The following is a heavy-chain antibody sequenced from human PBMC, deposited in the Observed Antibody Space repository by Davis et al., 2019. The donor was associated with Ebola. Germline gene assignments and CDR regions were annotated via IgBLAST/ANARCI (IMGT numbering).Heavy chain of an antibody. Sequence: SETLSLTCTVSGASINSINWWTWVRQPPGKGLEWVGEVYHRGNTNYNPSLKSRVSISVDNSKNQLSLTLTSVTAADTAIYYCARVSSSWVHYFDLWGRGTLVTVSS. J-gene: IGHJ2*01. CDR1: GASINSINW. V-gene: IGHV4-4*02. CDR3: ARVSSSWVHYFDL. D-gene: IGHD6-19*01. CDR2: VYHRGNT.